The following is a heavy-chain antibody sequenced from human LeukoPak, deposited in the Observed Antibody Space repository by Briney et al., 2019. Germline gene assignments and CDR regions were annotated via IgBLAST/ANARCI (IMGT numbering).Heavy chain of an antibody. Sequence: PAASVKVSCKASGYTFTSYAMHWVRQAPGQRLEWMGWINAGNGNTKYSQKFQGRVTITRDTSASTAYMELSSLRSEDTAVYYCATAYYYDSSGYYEDDYWGQGTLVTVSS. CDR3: ATAYYYDSSGYYEDDY. CDR2: INAGNGNT. D-gene: IGHD3-22*01. J-gene: IGHJ4*02. CDR1: GYTFTSYA. V-gene: IGHV1-3*01.